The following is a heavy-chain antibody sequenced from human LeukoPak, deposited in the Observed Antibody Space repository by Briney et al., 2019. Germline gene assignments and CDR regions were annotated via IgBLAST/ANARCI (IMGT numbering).Heavy chain of an antibody. CDR1: GFTFGDYA. CDR3: TRSEVVVIKGDAFDI. Sequence: PGGSLRLSCTASGFTFGDYAMSWVCQAPGKGLEWVGFIRSKAYGGTTEYAASVKGRFTISRDDSKSIAYLQMNSLKNEDTAVYYCTRSEVVVIKGDAFDIWGPGTMVTVSP. CDR2: IRSKAYGGTT. J-gene: IGHJ3*02. V-gene: IGHV3-49*04. D-gene: IGHD3-22*01.